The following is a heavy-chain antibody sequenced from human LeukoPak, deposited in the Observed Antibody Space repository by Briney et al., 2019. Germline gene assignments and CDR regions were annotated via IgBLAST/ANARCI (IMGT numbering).Heavy chain of an antibody. CDR1: GFSFGSYA. Sequence: GGSLRLSCAASGFSFGSYAMSWVRQVPGKGLEWVSGVSGGGGITAYADCVKGRFTVSRDNSKNTLYLQMNSLRAEDTAVYYCAKNPGYNWNYGYFDDWGQGTLVTVSS. CDR3: AKNPGYNWNYGYFDD. CDR2: VSGGGGIT. D-gene: IGHD1-7*01. J-gene: IGHJ4*02. V-gene: IGHV3-23*01.